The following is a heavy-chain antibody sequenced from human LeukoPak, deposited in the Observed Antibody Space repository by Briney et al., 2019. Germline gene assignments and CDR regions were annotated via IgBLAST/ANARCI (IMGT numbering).Heavy chain of an antibody. D-gene: IGHD3-10*01. CDR2: VSDSSIYI. V-gene: IGHV3-11*06. CDR3: ATSAARGLAPPGPEF. J-gene: IGHJ4*02. Sequence: GGSLRLSCAASGFSFSDYYMSWTRQAPGKGLEWVSYVSDSSIYINYAASVKGRFTISRDNAKNSLYLQMNSLRAEDTAIYYCATSAARGLAPPGPEFWCQGTLVTVSS. CDR1: GFSFSDYY.